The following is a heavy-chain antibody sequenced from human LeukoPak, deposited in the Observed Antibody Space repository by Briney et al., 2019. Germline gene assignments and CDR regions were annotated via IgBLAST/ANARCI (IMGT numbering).Heavy chain of an antibody. CDR3: ARGKVGDY. V-gene: IGHV4-34*01. J-gene: IGHJ4*02. CDR2: INHSGST. Sequence: ETLSLTCAVYGGSFSGYYWSWIRQPPGKGLEWIGEINHSGSTNYNPSLKSRVTISVDTSKNQFSLKPSSVTAADTAVYYCARGKVGDYWGQGTLVTVSS. CDR1: GGSFSGYY.